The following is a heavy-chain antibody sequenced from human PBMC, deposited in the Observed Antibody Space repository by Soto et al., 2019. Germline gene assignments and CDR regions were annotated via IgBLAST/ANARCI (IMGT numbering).Heavy chain of an antibody. V-gene: IGHV5-10-1*01. CDR1: GFSLTSYL. D-gene: IGHD2-2*01. CDR2: IDPSDSYT. Sequence: ESLKTSWKGSGFSLTSYLLRWVRQMPGKGLEWMGRIDPSDSYTNYSPSFQGHVTISADKSISTAYRQWSSLKASDTAMYYCARRIVVVDYYGMDVWGQGTTVSVSS. J-gene: IGHJ6*02. CDR3: ARRIVVVDYYGMDV.